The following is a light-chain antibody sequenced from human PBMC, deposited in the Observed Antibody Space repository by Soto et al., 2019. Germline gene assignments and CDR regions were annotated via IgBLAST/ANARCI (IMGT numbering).Light chain of an antibody. Sequence: QSALTQPASVSGPLGQSIVISCTGSSSDIGSYDLVSWYQQYPGKAPRLMIYEVRNRLSGVSNRFSGSKSGNTASLTISGLQSEDEADYYCTSYTPTGALVFGSGTKLTVL. CDR3: TSYTPTGALV. CDR2: EVR. V-gene: IGLV2-14*02. CDR1: SSDIGSYDL. J-gene: IGLJ3*02.